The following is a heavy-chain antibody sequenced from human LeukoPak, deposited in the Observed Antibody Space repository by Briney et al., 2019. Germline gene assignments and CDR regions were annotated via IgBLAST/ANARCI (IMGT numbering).Heavy chain of an antibody. D-gene: IGHD3-3*01. J-gene: IGHJ6*04. CDR3: ARMGAFKLRFLEDV. Sequence: PSETLSLTCTVSGGSISSSSYDWGWIRQPPGKGLEWIGSIYYSGSTYYNPSLKSRVTISVDTSKNQFSLKLSSVTAADTAVYYCARMGAFKLRFLEDVWGKGTTVTVSS. CDR2: IYYSGST. V-gene: IGHV4-39*01. CDR1: GGSISSSSYD.